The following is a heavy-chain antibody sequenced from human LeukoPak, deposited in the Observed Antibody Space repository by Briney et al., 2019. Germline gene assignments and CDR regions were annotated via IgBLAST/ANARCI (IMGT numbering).Heavy chain of an antibody. D-gene: IGHD2-15*01. CDR1: GYTFTSYD. CDR3: ARGGYCSGGSCYYFKLYYYYGMDV. J-gene: IGHJ6*01. CDR2: MNPNSGNT. Sequence: ASVKVSCKASGYTFTSYDINWVRQATGQGPEWMGWMNPNSGNTGYAQKFQGRVTMTRSTSISTAYMELSSLRSEYTAVYYCARGGYCSGGSCYYFKLYYYYGMDVWGQGTTVTVSS. V-gene: IGHV1-8*01.